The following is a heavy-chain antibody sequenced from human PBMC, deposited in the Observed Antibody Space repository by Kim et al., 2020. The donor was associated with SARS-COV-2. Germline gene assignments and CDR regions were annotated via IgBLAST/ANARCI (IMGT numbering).Heavy chain of an antibody. J-gene: IGHJ3*02. D-gene: IGHD3-22*01. Sequence: GGSLRLSCAASGFTFSSYSMNWVRQAPGKGLEWVSSISSSSSYIYYADSVKGRFTISRDNAKNSLYLQMNSLRAEDTAVYYCARERGHYYDSHLQTQVDAFDIWGQGTMVTVSS. CDR3: ARERGHYYDSHLQTQVDAFDI. CDR2: ISSSSSYI. V-gene: IGHV3-21*01. CDR1: GFTFSSYS.